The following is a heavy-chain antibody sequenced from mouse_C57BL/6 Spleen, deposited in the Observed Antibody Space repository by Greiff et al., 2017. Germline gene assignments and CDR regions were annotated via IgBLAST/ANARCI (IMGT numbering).Heavy chain of an antibody. CDR2: IYPGDGDT. CDR1: GYAFSSSW. Sequence: QVQLQQSGPELVKPGASVKISCKASGYAFSSSWMNWVKQRPGKGLEWIGRIYPGDGDTNYNGKFKGKATLTGDKSSSTAYMQLSSLTSEDSAVYFCARFIGRRNPYAMDYWGQGTSVTVSS. V-gene: IGHV1-82*01. J-gene: IGHJ4*01. D-gene: IGHD2-14*01. CDR3: ARFIGRRNPYAMDY.